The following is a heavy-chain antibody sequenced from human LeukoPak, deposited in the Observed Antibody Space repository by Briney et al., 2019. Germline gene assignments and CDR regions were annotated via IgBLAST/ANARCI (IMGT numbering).Heavy chain of an antibody. CDR3: ARHSGLRSPFDP. J-gene: IGHJ5*02. Sequence: SETLSLTRTVSGGSISSSSYYWGWIRQPPGRDLEWIGSIYSSGNTYYNPSLESRVTISVDTSKNQFSLKLTSATAADTAVYYCARHSGLRSPFDPWGQGTLVTVSS. D-gene: IGHD3-3*01. CDR2: IYSSGNT. V-gene: IGHV4-39*01. CDR1: GGSISSSSYY.